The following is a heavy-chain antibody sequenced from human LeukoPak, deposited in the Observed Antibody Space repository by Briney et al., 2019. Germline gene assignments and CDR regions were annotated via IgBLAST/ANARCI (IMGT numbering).Heavy chain of an antibody. CDR3: ANLLGG. CDR2: ISGSGGRT. D-gene: IGHD3-16*01. V-gene: IGHV3-23*01. Sequence: GGSLRLSLAASGFNFSSHVMSWVRQAPGKGLEWVSGISGSGGRTYYADSVKGRFTISRNNSKNTLYLQMNSLRAEDTAIYYWANLLGGWGQGTLVTVSS. J-gene: IGHJ4*02. CDR1: GFNFSSHV.